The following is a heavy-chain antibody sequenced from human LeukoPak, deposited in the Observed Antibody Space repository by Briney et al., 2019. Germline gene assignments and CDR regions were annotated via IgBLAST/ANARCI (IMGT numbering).Heavy chain of an antibody. D-gene: IGHD5-12*01. CDR3: GSYSGYAQ. CDR2: MNPDSGNT. V-gene: IGHV1-8*01. CDR1: GYTFTSYD. Sequence: GASVKVSCKASGYTFTSYDVNWVRQATGQGLEWMGWMNPDSGNTGYAQKFQGRLTMTRNTSINTAYMELSSLRSEDTAVYYCGSYSGYAQWGQGTLVTASS. J-gene: IGHJ4*02.